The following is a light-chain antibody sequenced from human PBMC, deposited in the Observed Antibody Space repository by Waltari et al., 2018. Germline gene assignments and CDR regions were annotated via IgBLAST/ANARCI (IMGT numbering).Light chain of an antibody. CDR2: EVS. J-gene: IGLJ3*02. CDR3: SSYADNTLV. Sequence: QSALTQPPSASGSPGQSVTISCTGTSSDYVPLFQHPPGKAPKLMIYEVSKRPSGVPDRFSGSKSGNTASLTVSGLQADDEAHYYCSSYADNTLVFGGGTKLTVL. CDR1: SSDY. V-gene: IGLV2-8*01.